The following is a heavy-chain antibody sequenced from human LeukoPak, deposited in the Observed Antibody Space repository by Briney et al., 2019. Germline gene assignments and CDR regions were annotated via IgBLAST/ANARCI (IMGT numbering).Heavy chain of an antibody. CDR2: IYHSGST. CDR1: GYSISSGYF. D-gene: IGHD3-22*01. Sequence: SETLSLTCTVSGYSISSGYFWGWLRQPPGKGLEWIGSIYHSGSTYYNPSLKSRVTISVDTSKNQFSLKLSSVTAADTAVYYCARDTFNYYGSSGYYLVDYWGQGTLVTVSS. J-gene: IGHJ4*02. V-gene: IGHV4-38-2*02. CDR3: ARDTFNYYGSSGYYLVDY.